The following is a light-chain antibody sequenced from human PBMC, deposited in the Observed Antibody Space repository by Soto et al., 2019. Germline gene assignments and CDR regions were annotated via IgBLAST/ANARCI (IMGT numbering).Light chain of an antibody. CDR2: DAS. CDR3: QQYNNWPPTWT. V-gene: IGKV3-15*01. CDR1: QSVIISY. J-gene: IGKJ1*01. Sequence: EIVLTQSPGTLSLSPGERASLSSSASQSVIISYLAWYQQIPGQAPRLLIYDASTRATDIPARFTGSGSGTEFTLTISSLQSEDFAVYYCQQYNNWPPTWTFGQGTKVDIK.